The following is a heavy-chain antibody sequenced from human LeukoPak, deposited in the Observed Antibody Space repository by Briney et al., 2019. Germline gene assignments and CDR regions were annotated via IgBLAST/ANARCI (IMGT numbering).Heavy chain of an antibody. V-gene: IGHV3-74*01. CDR2: IKSDGSRT. CDR3: ARDPDLSGYSFFDY. J-gene: IGHJ4*02. D-gene: IGHD3-22*01. CDR1: GFTLSSYW. Sequence: GGSLRLSCEASGFTLSSYWMHWVRQAPGKGLVWVSRIKSDGSRTTYADSVKGRFTISRDSAKNTLYLQMNSLRAEDTAVYYCARDPDLSGYSFFDYWGQGALVTVFS.